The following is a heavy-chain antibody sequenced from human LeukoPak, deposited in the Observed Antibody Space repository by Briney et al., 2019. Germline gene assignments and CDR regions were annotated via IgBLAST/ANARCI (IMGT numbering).Heavy chain of an antibody. D-gene: IGHD3-22*01. CDR1: GFTFSSYS. Sequence: GGSLRLSCAASGFTFSSYSMNWVRQAPGKGLEWVSSISSSSSYIYYADSVKGRFTISRDNAKNSLYLQMNSLRAEDTAVYYCARDLRGDSSGYYFDAFDIWGQGTMVTVSS. CDR3: ARDLRGDSSGYYFDAFDI. CDR2: ISSSSSYI. V-gene: IGHV3-21*01. J-gene: IGHJ3*02.